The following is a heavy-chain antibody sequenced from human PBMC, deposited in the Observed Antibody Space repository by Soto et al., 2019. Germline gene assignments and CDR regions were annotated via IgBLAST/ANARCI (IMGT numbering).Heavy chain of an antibody. CDR1: GLTFTNAL. Sequence: GGSLRLSCAASGLTFTNALMTWIRQVPGKELEWVERKQSKTEGATTDHDAHVKGRFTISRDDSKNNLYLDMNSLKTEDTALYYFTTSNYDESGTYPQAPFDYWGPGTLVTVSS. CDR2: KQSKTEGATT. CDR3: TTSNYDESGTYPQAPFDY. V-gene: IGHV3-15*07. D-gene: IGHD3-10*01. J-gene: IGHJ4*02.